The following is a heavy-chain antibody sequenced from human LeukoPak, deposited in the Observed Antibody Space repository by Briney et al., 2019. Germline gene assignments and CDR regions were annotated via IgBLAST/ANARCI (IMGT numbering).Heavy chain of an antibody. CDR2: INPNSGGT. D-gene: IGHD3-3*01. CDR1: GYTFTGYY. CDR3: ATGMGPSITIFGVVPTRDAFDI. Sequence: ASVKVSCKASGYTFTGYYMHWVRQAPGQGLEWMGWINPNSGGTNCAQKFQGRVTMTRDTSISTAYMELSRLRSDDTAVYYCATGMGPSITIFGVVPTRDAFDIWGQGTMVTVSS. J-gene: IGHJ3*02. V-gene: IGHV1-2*02.